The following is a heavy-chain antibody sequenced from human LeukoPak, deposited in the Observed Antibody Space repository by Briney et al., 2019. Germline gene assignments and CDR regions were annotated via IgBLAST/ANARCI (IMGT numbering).Heavy chain of an antibody. V-gene: IGHV3-23*01. Sequence: GGSLRLPCAASGFTFRNYDMSWVRQAPGKGLEWVSSLTTDGGSTEYADSVKGRFTISRDNSKNTLYLQMNSLRAEDTALYYCAKSLVRWAFDYWGQGTLVTVSS. CDR3: AKSLVRWAFDY. D-gene: IGHD4-23*01. J-gene: IGHJ4*02. CDR1: GFTFRNYD. CDR2: LTTDGGST.